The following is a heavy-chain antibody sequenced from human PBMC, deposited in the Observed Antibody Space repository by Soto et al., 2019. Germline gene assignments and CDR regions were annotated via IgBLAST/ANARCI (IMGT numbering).Heavy chain of an antibody. J-gene: IGHJ6*02. Sequence: QVQLVQSGAEVKKPGSWVKVSCKASGGSFSSYAISWVRQAPGQGLEWMGGIIPIFGTANYAQKFQGRVTITADESTSTAYMELSSLRSEDTAVYYCARARDGYNYYYYYGMDVWGQGTTVTVSS. CDR2: IIPIFGTA. CDR1: GGSFSSYA. D-gene: IGHD5-12*01. V-gene: IGHV1-69*12. CDR3: ARARDGYNYYYYYGMDV.